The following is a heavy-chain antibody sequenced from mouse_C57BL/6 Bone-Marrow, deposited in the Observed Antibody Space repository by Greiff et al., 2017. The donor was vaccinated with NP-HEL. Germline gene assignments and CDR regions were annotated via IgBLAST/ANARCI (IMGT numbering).Heavy chain of an antibody. V-gene: IGHV1-81*01. D-gene: IGHD2-12*01. CDR2: IYPRSGNT. CDR3: ARGGYSPFDY. Sequence: VQLQQSGAELARPGASVKLSCKASGYTFTSYGISWVKQRTGQGLEWIGEIYPRSGNTYYNEKFKGKATLTADKSSSTAYMELRSLTSEDSAVYFCARGGYSPFDYWGQGTTLTVSS. J-gene: IGHJ2*01. CDR1: GYTFTSYG.